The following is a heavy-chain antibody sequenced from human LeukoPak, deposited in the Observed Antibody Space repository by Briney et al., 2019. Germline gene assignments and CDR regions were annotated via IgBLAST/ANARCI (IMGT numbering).Heavy chain of an antibody. CDR1: GYTFTGYY. J-gene: IGHJ4*02. Sequence: ASVKVSCKASGYTFTGYYMHWVRQSPGKGLEWMGGLDPGQGETVYAQKFQGRVTMTEDTSTDTAYMELSSLRSEDTAVYYCVTGITVAGTKYYFDYWGQGILVTVSP. D-gene: IGHD6-19*01. CDR2: LDPGQGET. CDR3: VTGITVAGTKYYFDY. V-gene: IGHV1-24*01.